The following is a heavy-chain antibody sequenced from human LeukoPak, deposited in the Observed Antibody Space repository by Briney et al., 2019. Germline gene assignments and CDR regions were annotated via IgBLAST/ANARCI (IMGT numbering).Heavy chain of an antibody. Sequence: GGSLRLSCAVSGLSFSSFAMSWVRQAPARGLEWLSSMKGTGETIYADSVRGRCTLFRDGSRNTVYLQLNNLRVEDTAVYYCARASWVSTADAVRWGQGTVVTVSS. CDR1: GLSFSSFA. CDR2: MKGTGET. D-gene: IGHD3-16*01. V-gene: IGHV3-23*01. CDR3: ARASWVSTADAVR. J-gene: IGHJ4*02.